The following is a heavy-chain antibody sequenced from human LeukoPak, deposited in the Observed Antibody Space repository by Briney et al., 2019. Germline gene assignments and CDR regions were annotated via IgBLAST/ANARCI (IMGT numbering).Heavy chain of an antibody. CDR3: ARIRGDGSTFEY. CDR2: IQQGGSAK. CDR1: GFTSSSYW. V-gene: IGHV3-7*01. Sequence: GGSLRLSCVASGFTSSSYWMSWVRQAPGKGLEWVANIQQGGSAKDYVDSVKGRFTISRDDAKNSLYLQMDSLRAEDTAVYFCARIRGDGSTFEYWGRGTLVTVSS. D-gene: IGHD5-24*01. J-gene: IGHJ4*02.